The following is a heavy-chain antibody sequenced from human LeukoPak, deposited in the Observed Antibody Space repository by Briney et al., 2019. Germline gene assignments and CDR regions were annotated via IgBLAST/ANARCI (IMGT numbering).Heavy chain of an antibody. CDR2: IYTSGST. CDR3: ARVNRVQQLVRYYYYMDV. J-gene: IGHJ6*03. D-gene: IGHD6-13*01. CDR1: GGSTSSYY. Sequence: SETLSLTCTVSGGSTSSYYWSWIRQPAGKGLEWIGRIYTSGSTNYNPSLKGRVTMSVDTSKNQFSLKLSSVTAADTAVYYCARVNRVQQLVRYYYYMDVWGKGTTVTVSS. V-gene: IGHV4-4*07.